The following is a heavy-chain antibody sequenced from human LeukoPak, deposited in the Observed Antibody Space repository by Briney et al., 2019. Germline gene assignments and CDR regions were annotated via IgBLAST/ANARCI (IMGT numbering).Heavy chain of an antibody. CDR2: IYTSGST. D-gene: IGHD5-12*01. Sequence: SQTLSLTCSVYGDTIRSGTYYWRWIRQPAGKGLEWIGRIYTSGSTSYNPSLKSRVTISVDTSKNQFSLKLTSVTAADTAVYYCARGGGATRIDYWGQGTLVTVSS. CDR3: ARGGGATRIDY. CDR1: GDTIRSGTYY. J-gene: IGHJ4*02. V-gene: IGHV4-61*02.